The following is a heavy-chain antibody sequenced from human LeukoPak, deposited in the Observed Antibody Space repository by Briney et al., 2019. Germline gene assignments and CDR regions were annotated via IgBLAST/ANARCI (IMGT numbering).Heavy chain of an antibody. Sequence: GGSLRLSCAASGFTFSSYEMNWVRQAPGKGLEWLSYISSSASTIYYADSVKGRFTISRDYAKNSLYLQMNGLRVDDTAVYYCAREGDCGGACFFDYWGQGTLVTVSS. V-gene: IGHV3-48*03. CDR1: GFTFSSYE. J-gene: IGHJ4*02. CDR3: AREGDCGGACFFDY. D-gene: IGHD2-21*02. CDR2: ISSSASTI.